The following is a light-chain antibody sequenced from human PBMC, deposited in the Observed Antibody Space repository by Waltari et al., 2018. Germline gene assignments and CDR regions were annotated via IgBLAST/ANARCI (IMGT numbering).Light chain of an antibody. CDR1: SIGSKG. J-gene: IGLJ1*01. CDR3: QVWDTSSDHPFV. Sequence: SYVLTQPPSVSVAPGKTARITCGGDSIGSKGVHWYQQKPGQAPVVVIHDDSDRSSGIPGRFSGSNPGNTATLTITGVEAGDEADYYCQVWDTSSDHPFVFGTGTEVTVL. CDR2: DDS. V-gene: IGLV3-21*04.